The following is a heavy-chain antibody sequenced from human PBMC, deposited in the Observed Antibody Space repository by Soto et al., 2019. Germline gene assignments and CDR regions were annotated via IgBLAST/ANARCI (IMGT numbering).Heavy chain of an antibody. CDR2: IIPMFGTA. CDR3: ARLPDYFTRSGYYYGVDY. V-gene: IGHV1-69*13. Sequence: SVKVSCKASGGTFSTYAISWVRQAPGQGLEWMGGIIPMFGTAKYAQKFQGRVTITADESTTTAYMELSSLGSDDTAVYYCARLPDYFTRSGYYYGVDYWGQGTLVTVS. J-gene: IGHJ4*02. CDR1: GGTFSTYA. D-gene: IGHD3-22*01.